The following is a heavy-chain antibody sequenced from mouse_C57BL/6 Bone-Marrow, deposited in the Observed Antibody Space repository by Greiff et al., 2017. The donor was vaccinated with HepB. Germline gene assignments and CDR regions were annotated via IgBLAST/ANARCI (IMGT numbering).Heavy chain of an antibody. V-gene: IGHV1-75*01. CDR3: AREVGVTPDYYAMDY. CDR2: IFPGSGST. D-gene: IGHD2-2*01. Sequence: VQLQQSGPELVKPGASVKISCKASGYTFTDYYINWVKQRPGRGLEWIGWIFPGSGSTYYNEKFKGKATLTVDKSSSTAYMLLSSLTSEDSAVYFCAREVGVTPDYYAMDYWGQGTSVTVSS. J-gene: IGHJ4*01. CDR1: GYTFTDYY.